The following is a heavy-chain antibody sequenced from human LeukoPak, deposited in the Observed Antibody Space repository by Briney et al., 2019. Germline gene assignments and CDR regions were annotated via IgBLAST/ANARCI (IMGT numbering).Heavy chain of an antibody. J-gene: IGHJ5*02. CDR2: IKQDGSEK. CDR1: GFTFSSYW. V-gene: IGHV3-7*04. CDR3: ARPADRGHYNWFDP. D-gene: IGHD3-10*01. Sequence: GGSLRLSCAASGFTFSSYWMSWVRQAPGKGLEWVANIKQDGSEKDYVDSVKGRFTISRDNAKNSLYLQMNSLRAEDTAVYYCARPADRGHYNWFDPWGQGALVTVSS.